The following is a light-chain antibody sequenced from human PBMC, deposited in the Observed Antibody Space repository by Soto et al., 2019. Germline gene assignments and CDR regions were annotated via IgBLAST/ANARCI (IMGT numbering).Light chain of an antibody. CDR1: SSDVGRYNY. CDR2: DVS. J-gene: IGLJ1*01. V-gene: IGLV2-14*01. CDR3: SSYTTSNTYV. Sequence: QSVLTQPASVSGSPGQSITISCIGTSSDVGRYNYVSWYQQHPGKAPKLMIYDVSNRPSGISDRFSGSKSGSTASLTISGLQAYDEADYYCSSYTTSNTYVFGPGTKVTVL.